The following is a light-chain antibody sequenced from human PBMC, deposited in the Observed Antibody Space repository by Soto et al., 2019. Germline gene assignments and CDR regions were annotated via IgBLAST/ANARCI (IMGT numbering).Light chain of an antibody. V-gene: IGLV2-14*01. CDR3: SSYTSSSTRV. CDR2: EVS. Sequence: QSAPTQPASVSGSPGQSITCSCTGTSSDVGGYNYVSWYQQHPGKAPKLMIYEVSNRPSGVSNRFSGSKSGNTASLTISGLQAEDEADYYCSSYTSSSTRVFGGATKLTVL. CDR1: SSDVGGYNY. J-gene: IGLJ3*02.